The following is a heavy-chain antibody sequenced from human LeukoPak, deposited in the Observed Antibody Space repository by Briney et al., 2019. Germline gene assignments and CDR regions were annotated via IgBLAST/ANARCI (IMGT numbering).Heavy chain of an antibody. D-gene: IGHD3-3*01. J-gene: IGHJ4*02. V-gene: IGHV1-46*01. CDR2: INPSGGST. CDR1: GYTFTSYY. CDR3: ARSITIFGVVPTGFDY. Sequence: GASVKVSCKASGYTFTSYYMHWVRQAPGQGLEWMGIINPSGGSTSYAQKLQGRVTMTTDTSTSTAYMELRSLRSDDTAVYYCARSITIFGVVPTGFDYWGQGTLVTVSS.